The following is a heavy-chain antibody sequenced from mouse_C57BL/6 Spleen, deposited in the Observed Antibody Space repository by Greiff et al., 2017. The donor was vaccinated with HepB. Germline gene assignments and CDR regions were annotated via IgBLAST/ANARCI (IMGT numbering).Heavy chain of an antibody. V-gene: IGHV1-74*01. Sequence: VKLMESGAELVKPGASVKVSCKASGYTFTSYWMHWVKQRPGQGLEWIGKIHPSDSDTNYNQKFKGKATLTADKSSSTAYMQLSSLTSEDSAVYYCAVVGNYGYWGQGTTLTVSS. CDR2: IHPSDSDT. CDR3: AVVGNYGY. CDR1: GYTFTSYW. J-gene: IGHJ2*01. D-gene: IGHD2-1*01.